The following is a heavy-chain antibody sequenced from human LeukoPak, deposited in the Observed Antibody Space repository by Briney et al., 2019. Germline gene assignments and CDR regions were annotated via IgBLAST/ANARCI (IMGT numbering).Heavy chain of an antibody. D-gene: IGHD2-2*01. Sequence: ASVKVSCKASGGTFSSYAISWVRQPPGQGLEWMGGIIPIFGTANYAQKFQGRVTITTDESTSTAYMELSSLRSEDTAVYCCARDLSSHWFDPWGQGTLVTVSS. J-gene: IGHJ5*02. V-gene: IGHV1-69*05. CDR1: GGTFSSYA. CDR3: ARDLSSHWFDP. CDR2: IIPIFGTA.